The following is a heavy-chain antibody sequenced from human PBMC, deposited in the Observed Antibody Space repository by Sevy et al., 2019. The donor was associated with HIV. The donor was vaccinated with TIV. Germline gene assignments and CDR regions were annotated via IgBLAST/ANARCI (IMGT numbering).Heavy chain of an antibody. J-gene: IGHJ4*02. CDR1: GFTFSDYY. CDR3: ARSSRYRLRWKGVFDY. V-gene: IGHV3-11*01. D-gene: IGHD4-17*01. CDR2: ISSSGSTI. Sequence: GGSLRLSCAASGFTFSDYYMSWIRQAPGKGLEWVSYISSSGSTIYYADSVKGRFTISRDNAKNSLYLQMNSLRAEDTAVYYCARSSRYRLRWKGVFDYWGQGTLVTVSS.